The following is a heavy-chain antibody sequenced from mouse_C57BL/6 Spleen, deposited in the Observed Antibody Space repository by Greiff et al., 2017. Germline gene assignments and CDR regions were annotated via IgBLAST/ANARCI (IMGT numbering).Heavy chain of an antibody. CDR1: GYTFTSYW. V-gene: IGHV1-69*01. J-gene: IGHJ1*03. D-gene: IGHD2-5*01. Sequence: QVQLQQPGAELVMPGASVKLSCKASGYTFTSYWMHWVKQRPGQGLEWIGEIDPSDSYTNYNQKFKGKSTLTVDKSSSTAYMQLSSVTSEDSAVYYGARAAYYSNCVRWYFDVWGTGTTVTVSS. CDR2: IDPSDSYT. CDR3: ARAAYYSNCVRWYFDV.